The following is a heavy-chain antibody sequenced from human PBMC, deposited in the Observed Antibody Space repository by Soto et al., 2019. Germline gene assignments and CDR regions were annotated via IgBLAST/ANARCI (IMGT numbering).Heavy chain of an antibody. D-gene: IGHD1-7*01. Sequence: SETLSLTCAVSGGSFTSNNWWTWVRQPPGQGLEWIGEIYRTGSTNYNPSLKSRVTISLDKSEKQISLKVTSLTAADTAVYYCASRDPGTSVDYWGQGTLVTSPQ. CDR3: ASRDPGTSVDY. CDR2: IYRTGST. J-gene: IGHJ4*02. CDR1: GGSFTSNNW. V-gene: IGHV4-4*02.